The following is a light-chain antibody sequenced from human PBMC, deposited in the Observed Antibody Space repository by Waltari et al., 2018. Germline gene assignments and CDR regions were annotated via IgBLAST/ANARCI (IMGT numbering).Light chain of an antibody. J-gene: IGLJ3*02. CDR3: SSYTTSSTWV. CDR2: EVI. Sequence: QSALTQPASVSGSPGQSITISCTGTSSDGGGYKYVSWYQQHPGKAPKLMIYEVINRPSGVSNRFSGSKSGNTASLTISGLQAEDEADYYCSSYTTSSTWVFGGGTKLTVL. V-gene: IGLV2-14*01. CDR1: SSDGGGYKY.